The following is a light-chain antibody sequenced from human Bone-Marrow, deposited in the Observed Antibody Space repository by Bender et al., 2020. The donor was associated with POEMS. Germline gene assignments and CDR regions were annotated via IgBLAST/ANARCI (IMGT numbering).Light chain of an antibody. CDR1: NLGTKR. CDR3: QVFDSSDEHWV. V-gene: IGLV3-21*03. CDR2: DNT. J-gene: IGLJ3*02. Sequence: SYVLTQPPSASVAPGKTAKISCGGDNLGTKRVHWYQQKPGQAPVLVVYDNTDRTSEIPDRFSGSNSANTATLTITRVDAGDEADYYCQVFDSSDEHWVFGGGTKLTVL.